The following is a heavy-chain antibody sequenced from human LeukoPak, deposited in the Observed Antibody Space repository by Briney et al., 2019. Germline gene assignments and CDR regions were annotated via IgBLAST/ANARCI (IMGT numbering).Heavy chain of an antibody. J-gene: IGHJ4*02. CDR3: ARDSGSGSNDY. V-gene: IGHV1-3*01. CDR2: ISAGNGNT. D-gene: IGHD1-26*01. Sequence: ASVKVSCKASGYTFTSYAIHWVRQAPGQRLEWMGWISAGNGNTKYSQNFQGRVTFSSNTSATTAFMELSSLRSEDAAVYYCARDSGSGSNDYWGQGTLVTVSS. CDR1: GYTFTSYA.